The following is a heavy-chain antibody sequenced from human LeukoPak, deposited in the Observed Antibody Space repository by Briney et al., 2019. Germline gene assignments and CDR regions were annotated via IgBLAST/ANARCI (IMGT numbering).Heavy chain of an antibody. CDR1: GGSISSSNW. J-gene: IGHJ3*02. V-gene: IGHV4-4*02. Sequence: SGTLSLTCAASGGSISSSNWWSWVRQPPGKGLKWIGEIYHSGSTNYNPSLKSRVTISVDKSKNQFSLKLSSVTAADTAVYYCARVVIAVAGDAFDIWGQGTMVTVSS. CDR3: ARVVIAVAGDAFDI. CDR2: IYHSGST. D-gene: IGHD6-19*01.